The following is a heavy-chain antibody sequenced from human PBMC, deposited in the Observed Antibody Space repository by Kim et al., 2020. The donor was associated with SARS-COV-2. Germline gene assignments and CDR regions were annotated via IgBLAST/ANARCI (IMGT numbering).Heavy chain of an antibody. D-gene: IGHD2-15*01. Sequence: SETLSLTCAVYGGSFSGYYWSWIRQPPGKGLEWIGEINHSGSTNYNPSLKSRVTISVVTSKNQFSLKLSSVTAADTAVYYCARGRYCSGGSCYLSSFDPWGQGTLVTVSS. V-gene: IGHV4-34*01. CDR2: INHSGST. CDR3: ARGRYCSGGSCYLSSFDP. CDR1: GGSFSGYY. J-gene: IGHJ5*02.